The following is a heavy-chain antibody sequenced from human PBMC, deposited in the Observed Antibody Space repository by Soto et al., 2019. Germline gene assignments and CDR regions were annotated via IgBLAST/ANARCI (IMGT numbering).Heavy chain of an antibody. CDR1: GGSITSGNYY. D-gene: IGHD2-15*01. CDR2: IHSNGNT. J-gene: IGHJ5*02. CDR3: ERGHCSGGDCPNWCDP. Sequence: QVQLQESGPGLVKPSQTLSLTCAVSGGSITSGNYYWSWIRQDPGKGLEWIGYIHSNGNTYYNPSLKSRVTMSLDTSKNQFSLRLSSVTAADTAVYYCERGHCSGGDCPNWCDPWGQGNLVAVSS. V-gene: IGHV4-31*11.